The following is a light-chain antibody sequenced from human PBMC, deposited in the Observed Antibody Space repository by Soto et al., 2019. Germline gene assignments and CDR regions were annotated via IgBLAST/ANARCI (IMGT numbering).Light chain of an antibody. V-gene: IGKV1-39*01. CDR1: QSISSY. CDR2: AAS. Sequence: DIQMTQSPSSLSASVGDRVTITCRASQSISSYLNWYQQKPGKAPKLLIYAASSLQSGVPSRFSGSGSGTDFTLTISRLQPADFATYYCQQSYSTLPETFGQGTKVEIK. J-gene: IGKJ1*01. CDR3: QQSYSTLPET.